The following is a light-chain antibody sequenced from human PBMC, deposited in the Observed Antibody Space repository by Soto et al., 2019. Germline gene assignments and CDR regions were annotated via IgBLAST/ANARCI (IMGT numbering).Light chain of an antibody. V-gene: IGLV2-11*01. J-gene: IGLJ1*01. CDR1: SRNVGGYEY. CDR3: CSYAGTYTYV. Sequence: QSALTQPRSVSGSPGQSVTISCTGASRNVGGYEYVSWYQHHAGKVPKLMIYDVSKRPSGVPDRFSGSKSGNTASLTISGLQAEDEADYYCCSYAGTYTYVFGTGTKLTVL. CDR2: DVS.